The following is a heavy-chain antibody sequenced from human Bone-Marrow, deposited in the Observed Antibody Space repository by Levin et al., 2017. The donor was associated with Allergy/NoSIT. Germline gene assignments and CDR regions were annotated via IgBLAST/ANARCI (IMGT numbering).Heavy chain of an antibody. J-gene: IGHJ4*02. D-gene: IGHD3-3*01. Sequence: AGGSLRLSCAASGFTFSSYVMNWVRQAPGKGLEWVSGISGSGDDTYYADSVKGRFTISRDNSKNMQYLQMNSLRAEDTAVYYCAKGGVITIFGVAIIEFFDYWGQGTLVTVSS. V-gene: IGHV3-23*01. CDR3: AKGGVITIFGVAIIEFFDY. CDR1: GFTFSSYV. CDR2: ISGSGDDT.